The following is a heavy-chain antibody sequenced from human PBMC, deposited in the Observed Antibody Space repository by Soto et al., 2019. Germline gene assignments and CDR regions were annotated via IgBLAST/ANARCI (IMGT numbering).Heavy chain of an antibody. V-gene: IGHV3-53*02. CDR1: GFTVRSNY. CDR3: ARESSPFGY. Sequence: EVQLVETGGSLIQPGGSLRLSCAVSGFTVRSNYMSWVRQAPGKGLEWVSIIYSSGNTYYADSVKGRFTMSRDTSNNTVFLQMSSLRAEDTAVYYCARESSPFGYWGQGTLVTVSS. CDR2: IYSSGNT. D-gene: IGHD3-16*01. J-gene: IGHJ4*02.